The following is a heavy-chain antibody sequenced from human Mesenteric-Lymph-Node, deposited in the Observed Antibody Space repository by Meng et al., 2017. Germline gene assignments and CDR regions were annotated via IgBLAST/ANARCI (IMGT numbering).Heavy chain of an antibody. D-gene: IGHD3-9*01. CDR3: ARRGDYDILTWEDDAFDI. J-gene: IGHJ3*02. Sequence: GSLRLSCTVSGGSISSSSYYWGWIRQPPGKGLEWIGSIYYSGGTYYNPSLKSRVTISVDTSKNQFSLKLSSVTAADTAVYYCARRGDYDILTWEDDAFDIWGQGTMVTVSS. V-gene: IGHV4-39*07. CDR1: GGSISSSSYY. CDR2: IYYSGGT.